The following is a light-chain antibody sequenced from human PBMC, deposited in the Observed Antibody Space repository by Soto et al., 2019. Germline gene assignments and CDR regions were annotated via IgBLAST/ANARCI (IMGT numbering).Light chain of an antibody. V-gene: IGLV1-40*01. Sequence: QSVLTQPPSVSGAPGQRVTISCTESSSNIGAGYDVHWYQQLPGTAPKLLIYGNSNRPAGVPDRFSGSKSGTSASLAITGLQAEDEADYCCQSYDGSLSGWVFGGGTELTVL. J-gene: IGLJ3*02. CDR3: QSYDGSLSGWV. CDR2: GNS. CDR1: SSNIGAGYD.